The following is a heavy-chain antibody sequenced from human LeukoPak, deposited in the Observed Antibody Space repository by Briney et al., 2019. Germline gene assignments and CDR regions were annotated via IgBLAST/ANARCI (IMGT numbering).Heavy chain of an antibody. CDR1: GYTFTGYY. D-gene: IGHD2-2*01. CDR3: ARDWGQLFFNWSDP. V-gene: IGHV1-2*02. J-gene: IGHJ5*02. Sequence: GASVKVSCXASGYTFTGYYMHWVRQAPGQGLEWMGWINPNSGGTNYAQKFQGRVTMTRDTSISTAYMELSRLRSDDTAVYYCARDWGQLFFNWSDPWGQGTLVTVSS. CDR2: INPNSGGT.